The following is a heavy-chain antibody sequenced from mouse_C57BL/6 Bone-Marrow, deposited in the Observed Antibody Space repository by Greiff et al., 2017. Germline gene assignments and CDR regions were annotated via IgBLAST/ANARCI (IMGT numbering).Heavy chain of an antibody. Sequence: EVQLQQSGPGLVKPSQSLSLTCSVTGYSITSGYYWNWIRQFPGNKLEWMGYISYDGSNNYNPSLKNRISITRDTSKNQFFLKLNSVTTEDTATYYCARDRITTVVATGRWYFDVWGTGTTVTVSS. J-gene: IGHJ1*03. V-gene: IGHV3-6*01. CDR1: GYSITSGYY. CDR2: ISYDGSN. CDR3: ARDRITTVVATGRWYFDV. D-gene: IGHD1-1*01.